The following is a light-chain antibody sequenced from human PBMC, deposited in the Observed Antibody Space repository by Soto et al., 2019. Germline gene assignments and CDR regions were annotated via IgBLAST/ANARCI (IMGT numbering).Light chain of an antibody. J-gene: IGKJ5*01. CDR1: QSISIW. Sequence: IQMTQSPSTLSASVVDRVTITCRAIQSISIWWAWYQQKPGKAPKLLIYAASSLQSGVPSRFSGSGSGTDFTLTISSLQPEDFATYYCQHADSFPLITFGQGTRLEIK. CDR3: QHADSFPLIT. CDR2: AAS. V-gene: IGKV1-12*01.